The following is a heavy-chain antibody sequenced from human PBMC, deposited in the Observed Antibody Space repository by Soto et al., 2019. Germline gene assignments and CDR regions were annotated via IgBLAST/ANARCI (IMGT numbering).Heavy chain of an antibody. Sequence: SETLSLTCTVSGGSINTINNYWSWIRQPPGKGLEWIGFISYSGSTYYNPSLMSRLTISLDTSTNRFSLKLTSVTAADTAVYYCAREEAARIERWFDPWGQGTRVTVSS. J-gene: IGHJ5*02. D-gene: IGHD6-6*01. V-gene: IGHV4-30-4*01. CDR3: AREEAARIERWFDP. CDR2: ISYSGST. CDR1: GGSINTINNY.